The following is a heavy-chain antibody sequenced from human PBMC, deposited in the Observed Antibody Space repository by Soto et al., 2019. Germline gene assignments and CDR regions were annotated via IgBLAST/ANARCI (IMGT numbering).Heavy chain of an antibody. CDR1: GFTFSSYG. J-gene: IGHJ5*02. CDR2: ISYDGSNK. CDR3: AKSNHLWFPNWFEP. D-gene: IGHD3-10*01. V-gene: IGHV3-30*18. Sequence: PGGSLRLSCAASGFTFSSYGMHWVRQAPGKGLEWVAVISYDGSNKYYADSVKGRFTISRDNSKNTLYLQMNSLRAEDTAVYYCAKSNHLWFPNWFEPWGQGTLVTVSS.